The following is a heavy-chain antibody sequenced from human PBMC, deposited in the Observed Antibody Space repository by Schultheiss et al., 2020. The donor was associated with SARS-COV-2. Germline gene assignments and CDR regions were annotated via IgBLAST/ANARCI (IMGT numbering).Heavy chain of an antibody. V-gene: IGHV1-69*13. CDR3: ARDDDGDSYFDY. CDR2: IIPIFGTA. D-gene: IGHD4-17*01. J-gene: IGHJ4*02. CDR1: GGTFSSYA. Sequence: SVKVSCKASGGTFSSYAISWVRQAPGQGLEWMGGIIPIFGTANYAQKFQGRVTITADESTSTAYMELSSLRSEDTAVYYCARDDDGDSYFDYWGQGNLVTVSS.